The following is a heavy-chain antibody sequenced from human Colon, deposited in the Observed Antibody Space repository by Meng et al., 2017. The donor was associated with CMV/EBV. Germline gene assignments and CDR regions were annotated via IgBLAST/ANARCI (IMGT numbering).Heavy chain of an antibody. Sequence: ASVKVSCKASGYTFTSYDINWVRQATGPGLEWMGWMNPNSGNTGYAQKFQGRVTMTRNTSISTAYMELSSLRSEDTAVYYCARGAAYYYDSSGYYFVYWGQGTLVTVSS. CDR3: ARGAAYYYDSSGYYFVY. D-gene: IGHD3-22*01. J-gene: IGHJ4*02. CDR2: MNPNSGNT. CDR1: GYTFTSYD. V-gene: IGHV1-8*01.